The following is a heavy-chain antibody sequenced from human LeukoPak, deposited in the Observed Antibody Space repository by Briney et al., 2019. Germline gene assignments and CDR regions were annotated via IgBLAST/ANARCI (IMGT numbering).Heavy chain of an antibody. CDR3: ARGTDCSSTSCYPWGGMDV. CDR1: GFTFSSYG. V-gene: IGHV3-33*01. J-gene: IGHJ6*02. Sequence: PGMSLRLSCAASGFTFSSYGMHWVRQAPGKGLEWVAVIWYDGSNKYYADSVKGRFTISRDNSKNTLYLQMNSLRAEDTAVYYCARGTDCSSTSCYPWGGMDVWGQGTTVTVSS. CDR2: IWYDGSNK. D-gene: IGHD2-2*01.